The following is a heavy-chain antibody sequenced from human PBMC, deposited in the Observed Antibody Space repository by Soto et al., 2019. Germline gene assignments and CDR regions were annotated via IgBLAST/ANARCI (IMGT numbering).Heavy chain of an antibody. CDR3: ARAAWFGELLPDYYGMDV. V-gene: IGHV3-11*05. CDR2: ISSSSSYT. J-gene: IGHJ6*02. CDR1: GFTFSDYY. D-gene: IGHD3-10*01. Sequence: QVQLVESGGGLVKPGGSLRLSCAASGFTFSDYYMSWIRQAPGKGLEWVSYISSSSSYTNYADSVKGRFTISRDNAKNALYLQMTSLRAEATAVYYCARAAWFGELLPDYYGMDVWGQGTTVTVSS.